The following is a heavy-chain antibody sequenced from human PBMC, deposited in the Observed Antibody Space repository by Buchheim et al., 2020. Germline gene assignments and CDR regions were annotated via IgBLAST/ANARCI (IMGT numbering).Heavy chain of an antibody. CDR2: IYYSGST. J-gene: IGHJ6*02. CDR1: GGSISSSSYY. CDR3: ARWKPFGYDKLDPRGMDV. V-gene: IGHV4-39*01. D-gene: IGHD3-22*01. Sequence: QLQLQESGPGLVKPSETLSLTCTVSGGSISSSSYYWGWIRQPPGKGLEWIGSIYYSGSTYYNPSLKSRVTISVDTSKNQFSLKLSSVTAADTAVYYCARWKPFGYDKLDPRGMDVWGQGTT.